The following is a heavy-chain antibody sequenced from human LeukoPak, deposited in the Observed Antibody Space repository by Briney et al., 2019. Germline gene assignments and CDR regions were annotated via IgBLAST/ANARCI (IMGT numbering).Heavy chain of an antibody. Sequence: GGSLRLYCATSGFAFSIYTMNWVRQAPGKGPEWVSSISGDGSYIFYADSVRGRFTISRDNAKISLYLQMYSLRAEDTAVYYCARDPYDSSWGLCYFDYWGQGNLVTVSS. CDR3: ARDPYDSSWGLCYFDY. J-gene: IGHJ4*02. V-gene: IGHV3-21*01. CDR2: ISGDGSYI. D-gene: IGHD3-22*01. CDR1: GFAFSIYT.